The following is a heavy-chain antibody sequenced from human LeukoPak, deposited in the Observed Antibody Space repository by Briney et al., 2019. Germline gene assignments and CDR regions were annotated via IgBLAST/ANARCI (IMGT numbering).Heavy chain of an antibody. D-gene: IGHD2-2*01. CDR2: IYIGGST. V-gene: IGHV3-53*01. J-gene: IGHJ4*02. CDR1: GFTVSSNY. Sequence: GGSLRLSCAASGFTVSSNYMSWVRQAPGKGLEWVSVIYIGGSTYYSDSVRGRFTISRDISKNTLYLQMNSLRAEDTAVYYCARDWGYCSSTSCHVFDYWGQGTLVTVSS. CDR3: ARDWGYCSSTSCHVFDY.